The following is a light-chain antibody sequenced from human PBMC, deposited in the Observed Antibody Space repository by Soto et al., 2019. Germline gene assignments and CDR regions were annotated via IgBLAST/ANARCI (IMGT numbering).Light chain of an antibody. Sequence: EIVMTQSPTIVSVSPGERATLSCRASQSVISNLAWYQQKPGQAPRLLISGASTRAPGIAARFSGSGSGTNFTLSISGLQSADFAVYYCQQYNDWPLYTFGQGTKLEIK. CDR3: QQYNDWPLYT. V-gene: IGKV3-15*01. J-gene: IGKJ2*01. CDR1: QSVISN. CDR2: GAS.